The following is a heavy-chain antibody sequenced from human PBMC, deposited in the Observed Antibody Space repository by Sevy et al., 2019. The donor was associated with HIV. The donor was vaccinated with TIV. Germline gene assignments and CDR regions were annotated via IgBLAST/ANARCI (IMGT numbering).Heavy chain of an antibody. CDR3: AKGDSTFYGMDV. V-gene: IGHV3-23*01. Sequence: GGSLRLSCAAYGFTFGTYAMNWVRQAPGKGLEWVSAISGSGGSTYNADSLKGRFTISRDNCKNTLYLQMNSLRAEDTAIYYCAKGDSTFYGMDVWGRGTTVTVSS. J-gene: IGHJ6*02. CDR1: GFTFGTYA. CDR2: ISGSGGST. D-gene: IGHD6-13*01.